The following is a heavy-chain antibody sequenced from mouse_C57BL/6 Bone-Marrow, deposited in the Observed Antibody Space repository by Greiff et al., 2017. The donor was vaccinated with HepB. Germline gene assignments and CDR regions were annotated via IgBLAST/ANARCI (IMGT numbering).Heavy chain of an antibody. CDR2: IYPRNGNT. D-gene: IGHD1-1*01. J-gene: IGHJ1*03. Sequence: QVQLKESGAELVRPGASVKLSCKASGYTFTSYGISWVKQRTGKGLEWIGEIYPRNGNTYYNEKFKGKATLTVDKSSSTAYMELRSLTSEDSAVYYCARKYYGSSFYGYFDVWGTGTTVTVSS. CDR1: GYTFTSYG. V-gene: IGHV1-81*01. CDR3: ARKYYGSSFYGYFDV.